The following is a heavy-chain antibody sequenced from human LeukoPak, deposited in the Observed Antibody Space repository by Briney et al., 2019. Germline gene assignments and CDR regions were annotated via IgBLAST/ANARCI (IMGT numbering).Heavy chain of an antibody. CDR1: GFTFSSYS. D-gene: IGHD6-13*01. CDR2: ISSSSSYI. J-gene: IGHJ4*02. CDR3: AGGPGIAAAGNFDY. V-gene: IGHV3-21*01. Sequence: PGGSLRLSCAASGFTFSSYSMNWVRQAPGKGLEWVSSISSSSSYIYYADSVKGRFTISRDNAKNSLYLQMNSLRAEDTAVYYCAGGPGIAAAGNFDYWGQGTLVTVSS.